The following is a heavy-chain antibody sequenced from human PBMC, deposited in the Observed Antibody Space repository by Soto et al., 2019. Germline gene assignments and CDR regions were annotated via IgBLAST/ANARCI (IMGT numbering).Heavy chain of an antibody. Sequence: EMQLVGSGGGLVQPGGSLRLSCVASGFNFRTHWMTWVRQAPGKGLEWVANIKEDGSEEYYVDSVRGRFAISRDNAKDSLYLQMNSLRVEDTAVYYCARDGRYCTSIDCRVDAYDIWGQGTMVTVSS. CDR3: ARDGRYCTSIDCRVDAYDI. V-gene: IGHV3-7*04. CDR2: IKEDGSEE. J-gene: IGHJ3*02. D-gene: IGHD2-2*01. CDR1: GFNFRTHW.